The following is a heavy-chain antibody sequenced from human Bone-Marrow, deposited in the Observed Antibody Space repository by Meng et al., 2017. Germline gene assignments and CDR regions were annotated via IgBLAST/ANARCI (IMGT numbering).Heavy chain of an antibody. CDR3: ARGRASCSSGGCSLGWFDP. V-gene: IGHV4-31*01. Sequence: QLQLQESGPGLVKPAQCLSLTGSVSGASINSAGYYWSWIRQPPGKGLEWIGYIYYTENTYYNPSLKSPMTISLDKSKNQFSLKLNSVTVADTAVYYCARGRASCSSGGCSLGWFDPWGQGTLVTVSS. CDR1: GASINSAGYY. J-gene: IGHJ5*02. D-gene: IGHD2-15*01. CDR2: IYYTENT.